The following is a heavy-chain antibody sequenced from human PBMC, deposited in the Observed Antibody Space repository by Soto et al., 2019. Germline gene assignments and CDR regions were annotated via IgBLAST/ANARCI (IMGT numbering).Heavy chain of an antibody. V-gene: IGHV4-39*02. CDR1: GGSISSSSYY. CDR2: IYYSGST. D-gene: IGHD2-15*01. Sequence: PSETLSLTCTVSGGSISSSSYYWGWIRQPPGKGLEWIGSIYYSGSTYYNPSLKSRVTISVDTSKNQFSLKLSSVTAADTAVYYCARERRDSWYYFDCWGPGTLVTVSS. CDR3: ARERRDSWYYFDC. J-gene: IGHJ4*02.